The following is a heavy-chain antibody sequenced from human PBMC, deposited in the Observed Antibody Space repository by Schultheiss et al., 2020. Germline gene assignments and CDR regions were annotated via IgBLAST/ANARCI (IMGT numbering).Heavy chain of an antibody. Sequence: SETLSLTCAVSGDSISGSGCYWGWIRQSPGKGLEWIGYIYYSGSTCYNPSLKSRVTMSVDPSKNHFSLKLSSVTAADTAVYYCAKSSSGPMDVWGQGTTVTVAS. D-gene: IGHD3-22*01. V-gene: IGHV4-31*11. CDR1: GDSISGSGCY. CDR3: AKSSSGPMDV. CDR2: IYYSGST. J-gene: IGHJ6*02.